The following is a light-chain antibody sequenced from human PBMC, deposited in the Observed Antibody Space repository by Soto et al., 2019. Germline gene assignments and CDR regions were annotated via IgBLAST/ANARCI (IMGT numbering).Light chain of an antibody. J-gene: IGKJ3*01. CDR2: EAS. CDR3: RKYDRAPFT. CDR1: QGISHF. Sequence: DIQMTQPPSSLSASLGDRITFTCRASQGISHFLAWNQQKPGRVPQLLIYEASTLQTGVPSRFRCSGSGTEFTRTMSGLQPEDFATSICRKYDRAPFTVDPGTKVDIK. V-gene: IGKV1-27*01.